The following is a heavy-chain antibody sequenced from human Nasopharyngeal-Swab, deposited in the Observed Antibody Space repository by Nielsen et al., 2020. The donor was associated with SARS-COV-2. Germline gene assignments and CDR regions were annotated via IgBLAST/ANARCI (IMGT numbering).Heavy chain of an antibody. D-gene: IGHD2-15*01. Sequence: GEFLKISCKGSGYSFTSYWISWVRQMPGKGLEWMGRIDPSDSYTNYSPSFQGHVTISADKSISTAYLQWSSLKASDTAMYYCARGGGNMGASDYWGQGTLVTVSS. J-gene: IGHJ4*02. CDR1: GYSFTSYW. V-gene: IGHV5-10-1*01. CDR2: IDPSDSYT. CDR3: ARGGGNMGASDY.